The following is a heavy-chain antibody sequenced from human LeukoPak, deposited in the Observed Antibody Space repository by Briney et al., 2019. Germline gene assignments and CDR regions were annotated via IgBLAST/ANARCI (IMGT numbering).Heavy chain of an antibody. J-gene: IGHJ4*02. CDR2: ISSSSSTI. Sequence: GGSLRLSCAASGFTFNIYNMNWVRQAPGKGLEWVSYISSSSSTIYYADSVKGRFTISRDNAKNSLYLQMNSLRAEDTAVYYCARDRSSSWDGSYFDYWGQGTLVTVSS. V-gene: IGHV3-48*01. CDR3: ARDRSSSWDGSYFDY. CDR1: GFTFNIYN. D-gene: IGHD6-13*01.